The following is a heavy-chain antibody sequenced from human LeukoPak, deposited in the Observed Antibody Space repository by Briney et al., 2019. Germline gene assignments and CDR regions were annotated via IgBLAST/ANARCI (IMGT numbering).Heavy chain of an antibody. J-gene: IGHJ3*02. CDR2: IYYSGST. V-gene: IGHV4-39*01. CDR1: GFTVSSNY. CDR3: ARLGPDAFDI. Sequence: GSLRLSCAASGFTVSSNYMSWIRQPPGKGLEWIGSIYYSGSTYYNPSLKSRVTISVDTSKNQFSLKLSSVTAADTAVYYCARLGPDAFDIWGQGTMVTVSS.